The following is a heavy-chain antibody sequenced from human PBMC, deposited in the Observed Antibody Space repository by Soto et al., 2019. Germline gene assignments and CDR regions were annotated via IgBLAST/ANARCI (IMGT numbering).Heavy chain of an antibody. CDR2: IIPIFGTA. CDR3: ARDGGMHSGGIDY. Sequence: QVQLVQSGAEVKKPGSSVKVSCNASGGTFSSYSINWVRQAPGQGLEWMGEIIPIFGTANYAQKFQGRVTNTADESTSTAYMELSSLRSEDTAVYYCARDGGMHSGGIDYWGQGTLVTVSS. J-gene: IGHJ4*02. V-gene: IGHV1-69*01. D-gene: IGHD1-26*01. CDR1: GGTFSSYS.